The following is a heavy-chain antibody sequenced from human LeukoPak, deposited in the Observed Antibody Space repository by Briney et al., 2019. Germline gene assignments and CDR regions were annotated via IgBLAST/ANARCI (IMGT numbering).Heavy chain of an antibody. CDR3: ARYRQNKDTAMVIGFRYWYFDL. CDR2: IIPIFGTA. J-gene: IGHJ2*01. D-gene: IGHD5-18*01. V-gene: IGHV1-69*01. CDR1: GGTFSSYA. Sequence: SVKVSCKASGGTFSSYAISWVRQAPGRGLEWMGGIIPIFGTANYAQKFQGRVTITADESTSTAYMELSSLRSEDTAVYYCARYRQNKDTAMVIGFRYWYFDLWGRGTLVTVSS.